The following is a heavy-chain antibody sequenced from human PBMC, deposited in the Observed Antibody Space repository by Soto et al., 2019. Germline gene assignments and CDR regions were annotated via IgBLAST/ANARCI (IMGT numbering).Heavy chain of an antibody. D-gene: IGHD2-15*01. CDR2: IYYSGST. CDR3: ARGGRYCSGGSCYSFDY. Sequence: SETLSLTCTVSGGSISSGDYYWSWIRHPPGKGLEWIGYIYYSGSTYYNPSLKSRVTISVDTSKNQFSLKLSSVTAADTAVYYCARGGRYCSGGSCYSFDYWGQGTLVTVSS. J-gene: IGHJ4*02. CDR1: GGSISSGDYY. V-gene: IGHV4-30-4*01.